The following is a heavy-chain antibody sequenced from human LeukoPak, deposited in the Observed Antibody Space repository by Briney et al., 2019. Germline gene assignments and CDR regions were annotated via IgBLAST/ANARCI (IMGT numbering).Heavy chain of an antibody. CDR3: ARDGYCSGGSCYTSSRWFDP. CDR2: ISGSGTL. V-gene: IGHV4-4*07. J-gene: IGHJ5*02. D-gene: IGHD2-15*01. Sequence: PSETLSLTCTVSGGSINSYWSWIRQPARKGLERIGRISGSGTLTCNPALQSRLSISINTSKNQFSLKLSSVTAADTAVYYCARDGYCSGGSCYTSSRWFDPWGQGTLVTVSS. CDR1: GGSINSY.